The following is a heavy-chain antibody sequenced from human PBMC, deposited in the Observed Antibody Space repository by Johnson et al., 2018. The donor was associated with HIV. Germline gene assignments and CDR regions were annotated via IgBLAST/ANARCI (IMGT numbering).Heavy chain of an antibody. CDR2: IKQDGSEK. Sequence: VQLVESGGGVVPPGGSLRLSCAASGFTFDEDDMSWVRQAPGKGLEWVANIKQDGSEKYYVDSVKGRFTISSDNAKNSLYLQMNSLRAEDTAVYYCARSATGTTADAFDIWGQGTMVTVSS. CDR3: ARSATGTTADAFDI. V-gene: IGHV3-7*01. J-gene: IGHJ3*02. D-gene: IGHD1-7*01. CDR1: GFTFDEDD.